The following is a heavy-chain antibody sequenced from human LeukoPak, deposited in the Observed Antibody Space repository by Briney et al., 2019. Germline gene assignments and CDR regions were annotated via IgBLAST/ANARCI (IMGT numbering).Heavy chain of an antibody. V-gene: IGHV3-23*01. CDR3: AKEGGPWYWDY. CDR1: GLNFSDYT. Sequence: GGSLRLSFAASGLNFSDYTMSWVGQAPGKGLEGVSAISGSGGSTYYADSVKGRFTISRDNSKNTLYLQMNSLRAEDTAVYYCAKEGGPWYWDYWGQGTLVTVSS. CDR2: ISGSGGST. D-gene: IGHD6-13*01. J-gene: IGHJ4*02.